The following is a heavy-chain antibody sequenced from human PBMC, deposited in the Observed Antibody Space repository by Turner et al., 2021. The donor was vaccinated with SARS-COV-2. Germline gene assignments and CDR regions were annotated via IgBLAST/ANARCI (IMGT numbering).Heavy chain of an antibody. CDR2: IYYSGTT. J-gene: IGHJ6*02. CDR1: GGSISSSSYY. D-gene: IGHD5-12*01. Sequence: QLQLQESGLGLVKPSESLTLTCSVCGGSISSSSYYWGWTRQPPGKGLEWIGSIYYSGTTYYNPSLKSRVTISVDTSKKQFSLKLSSVTAADTAVYYCAGEKLSIGTYDSYGMDVWGQGTTVTVSS. CDR3: AGEKLSIGTYDSYGMDV. V-gene: IGHV4-39*01.